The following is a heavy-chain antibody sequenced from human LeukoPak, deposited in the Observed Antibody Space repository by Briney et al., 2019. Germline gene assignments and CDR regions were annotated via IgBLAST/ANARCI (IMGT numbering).Heavy chain of an antibody. D-gene: IGHD1-26*01. CDR2: VYDSGST. CDR1: GVSISGYY. V-gene: IGHV4-59*01. Sequence: SETLSLTCTVFGVSISGYYWSWIRQPPGKELEWIGCVYDSGSTNYNPSLKSRVTIPTDTSLNQFSLKLSSVTAADTAVYYCARGGGVYGMDVWGPGTTVTVSS. J-gene: IGHJ6*02. CDR3: ARGGGVYGMDV.